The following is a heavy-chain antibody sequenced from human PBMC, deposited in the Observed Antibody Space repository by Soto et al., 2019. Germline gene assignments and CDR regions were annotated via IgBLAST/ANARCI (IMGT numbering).Heavy chain of an antibody. CDR3: AGEWFGEFVYYLDY. Sequence: QVQLVQSGAEVKKPGASVKVSCKASGYTFTSYGISWVRQAPGQGLEWMGWISAYNGNTNYAEKLQGRVTMTTDTSTGTAYMEVRSLGSDDTAVYYGAGEWFGEFVYYLDYWGQGTLVTVSS. CDR2: ISAYNGNT. V-gene: IGHV1-18*01. D-gene: IGHD3-10*01. J-gene: IGHJ4*02. CDR1: GYTFTSYG.